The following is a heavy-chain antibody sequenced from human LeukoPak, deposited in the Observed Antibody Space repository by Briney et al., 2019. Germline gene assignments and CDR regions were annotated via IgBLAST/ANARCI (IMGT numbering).Heavy chain of an antibody. CDR3: ASHTFYDSSGRLGYFDL. Sequence: SETLSLTCTVSGGSISSGGYYWRWIRQPPGKGLEWIGYIYHSGSTYYNPSLKSRVTISVDRSKNQFSLKLSSVTAADTAVYYCASHTFYDSSGRLGYFDLWGRGTLVTVSS. V-gene: IGHV4-30-2*01. CDR2: IYHSGST. D-gene: IGHD3-22*01. CDR1: GGSISSGGYY. J-gene: IGHJ2*01.